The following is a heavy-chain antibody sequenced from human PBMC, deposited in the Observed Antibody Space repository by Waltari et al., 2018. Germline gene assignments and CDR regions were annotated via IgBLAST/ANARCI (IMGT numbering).Heavy chain of an antibody. Sequence: QVQLKQWGAGTLKPSDTLSLTCGVYGGSFSGYHWTWVRQSPGKGLEWIGEINNGGVTNYSPSLKSRVTISVDASKNQFSLFVRSVTAADTAVYYRARGGVPDYYGSGSPYRNWFDPWGQGTLVTVSS. CDR3: ARGGVPDYYGSGSPYRNWFDP. CDR1: GGSFSGYH. V-gene: IGHV4-34*02. D-gene: IGHD3-10*01. J-gene: IGHJ5*02. CDR2: INNGGVT.